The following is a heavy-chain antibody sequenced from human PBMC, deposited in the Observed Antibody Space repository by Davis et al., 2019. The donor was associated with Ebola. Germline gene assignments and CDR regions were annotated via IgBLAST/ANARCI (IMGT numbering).Heavy chain of an antibody. J-gene: IGHJ5*02. CDR1: GGSISPYY. CDR2: ISYSGST. V-gene: IGHV4-59*01. CDR3: ARGYGDYGVDP. Sequence: GSLRLSCTVSGGSISPYYWIWIRQAPAKGLEWIGYISYSGSTNYNPSLKSRVTISVDASKNQFSLKLSSVTAADTAVYYCARGYGDYGVDPWGQGTLVTVSS. D-gene: IGHD4-17*01.